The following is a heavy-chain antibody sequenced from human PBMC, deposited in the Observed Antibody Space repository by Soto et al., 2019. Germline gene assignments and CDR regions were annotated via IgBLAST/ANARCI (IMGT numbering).Heavy chain of an antibody. CDR1: GGSFSGYY. Sequence: SETLSLTCAVYGGSFSGYYWSWIRQPPGKGLEWIGEINHSGSTNYNPSLKSRVTISLDTSKNQFSLKLISVTAADSAVYFCARLEGLATISYYFDFWGPGALVTVSS. CDR2: INHSGST. V-gene: IGHV4-34*01. J-gene: IGHJ4*02. D-gene: IGHD5-12*01. CDR3: ARLEGLATISYYFDF.